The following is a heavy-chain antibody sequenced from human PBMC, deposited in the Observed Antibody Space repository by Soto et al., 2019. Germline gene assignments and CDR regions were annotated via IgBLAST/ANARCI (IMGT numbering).Heavy chain of an antibody. J-gene: IGHJ5*02. CDR3: GKVADSSYYAVDR. D-gene: IGHD3-22*01. CDR2: IRRHTSVT. V-gene: IGHV3-48*01. Sequence: EVQLLESGGLLVQPGGSLRLSSAASGLTLSTSSMNWVRQAPGKGLERISYIRRHTSVTAYADSVKGRFTMSRDSDRKSLDLQMDSLGVEDTVVYYFGKVADSSYYAVDRWGQGTVVTVSS. CDR1: GLTLSTSS.